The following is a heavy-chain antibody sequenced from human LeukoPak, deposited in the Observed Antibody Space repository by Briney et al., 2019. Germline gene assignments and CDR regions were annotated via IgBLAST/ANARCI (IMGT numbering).Heavy chain of an antibody. CDR3: ARDRWGLQLFDY. CDR2: IYYSGST. V-gene: IGHV4-59*01. D-gene: IGHD5-24*01. J-gene: IGHJ4*02. CDR1: GGSISSYY. Sequence: SETLSLTCTVSGGSISSYYWSWIRQPPGKGLEWIGYIYYSGSTNYNPSLKSRVTISVDTSKNQFSLKLSSVTAADTAVYYCARDRWGLQLFDYWGQGTLVTVSS.